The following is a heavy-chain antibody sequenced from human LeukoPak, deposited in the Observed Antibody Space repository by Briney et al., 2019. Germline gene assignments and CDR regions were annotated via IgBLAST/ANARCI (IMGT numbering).Heavy chain of an antibody. CDR1: GYTFTGYY. CDR2: INPNSGGT. CDR3: ATGPRGSCFRHCDYYYMDV. V-gene: IGHV1-2*02. D-gene: IGHD2-15*01. J-gene: IGHJ6*03. Sequence: ASVKVSCKASGYTFTGYYMHWVRQAPGQGLEWMGWINPNSGGTNYAQKFQGRVTMTRDTSISTAYMELSSLRSEDTAVYYCATGPRGSCFRHCDYYYMDVWGKGTTVTVSS.